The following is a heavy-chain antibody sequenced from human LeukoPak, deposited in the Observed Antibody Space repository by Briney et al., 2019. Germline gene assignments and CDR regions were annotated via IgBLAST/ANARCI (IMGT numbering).Heavy chain of an antibody. V-gene: IGHV1-2*02. D-gene: IGHD4-17*01. Sequence: ASEKVSRKASVYTFSGSYMHWVCHAPGQELERVGEINRNSGGTNYAQKVQGRITMTRDTSISTAYMKLSRLRSDDTAVYYCARGVSKHDYGDYVDYWGQGTLVTVSS. J-gene: IGHJ4*02. CDR2: INRNSGGT. CDR3: ARGVSKHDYGDYVDY. CDR1: VYTFSGSY.